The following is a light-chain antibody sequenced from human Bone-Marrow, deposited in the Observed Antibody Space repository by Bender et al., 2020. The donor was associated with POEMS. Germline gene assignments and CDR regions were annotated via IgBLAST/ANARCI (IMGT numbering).Light chain of an antibody. CDR2: HDD. CDR1: KLGDKY. CDR3: QAWDSTTHVL. J-gene: IGLJ2*01. Sequence: SYELIQPPSVSVSPGQTASITCSGDKLGDKYVCWYQRRPGLSPMVVIFHDDKRPSGIPERFSGSNSGNTATLTISGTQPMDEADYYCQAWDSTTHVLFGGGTYLTVL. V-gene: IGLV3-1*01.